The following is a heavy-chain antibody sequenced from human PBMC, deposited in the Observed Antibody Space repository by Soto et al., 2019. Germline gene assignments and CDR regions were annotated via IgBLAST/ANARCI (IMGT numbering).Heavy chain of an antibody. CDR2: LYSDGTT. CDR1: AFTVSSYY. D-gene: IGHD6-19*01. V-gene: IGHV3-53*01. Sequence: EVQLVESGGGLIQPGGSLRLSCVASAFTVSSYYMTWVRQPPGKGLEWVSVLYSDGTTYYADSVKGRFTISRDNSKNTLYLQMNTLRADDTALYYCALATGDGGWAWVDYWGQGTLVTVSS. J-gene: IGHJ4*02. CDR3: ALATGDGGWAWVDY.